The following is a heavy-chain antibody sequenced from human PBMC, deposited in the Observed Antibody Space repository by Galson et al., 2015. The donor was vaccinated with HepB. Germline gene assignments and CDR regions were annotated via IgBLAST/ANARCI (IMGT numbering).Heavy chain of an antibody. J-gene: IGHJ2*01. CDR1: GFTFSSYW. D-gene: IGHD1-26*01. V-gene: IGHV3-74*01. Sequence: SLRLSCAASGFTFSSYWMHWVRQAPGKGLVWVSRINSDGSSTSHADSVKGRFTISRDNAKNTLYLQMNSLRAEDTAVYYCARPMTSGSYYFNWYFDLWGRGTLVTVSS. CDR3: ARPMTSGSYYFNWYFDL. CDR2: INSDGSST.